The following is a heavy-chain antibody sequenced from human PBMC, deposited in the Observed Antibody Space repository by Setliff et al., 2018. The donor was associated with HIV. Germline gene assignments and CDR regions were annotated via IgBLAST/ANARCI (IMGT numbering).Heavy chain of an antibody. V-gene: IGHV3-23*01. J-gene: IGHJ4*02. CDR2: ITASGGST. Sequence: LRLSCAASGFTFSSYAMSWVRQAPGKGLEWVSAITASGGSTYYADSVRGRFTISRDDAKSSLYLQMYSLRAEDTAIYYCARDRASSAYYSHFDYWGQGNMVTVSS. CDR1: GFTFSSYA. CDR3: ARDRASSAYYSHFDY. D-gene: IGHD3-22*01.